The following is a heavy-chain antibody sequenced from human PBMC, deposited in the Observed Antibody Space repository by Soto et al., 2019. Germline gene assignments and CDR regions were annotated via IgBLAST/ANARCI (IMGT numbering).Heavy chain of an antibody. D-gene: IGHD6-19*01. V-gene: IGHV1-8*02. CDR2: MNPNSGNT. CDR3: ARAVAGPLFSDY. Sequence: GASVKVSCKASGGTFSSYTISWVRQAPGQGLEWMGWMNPNSGNTGYAQKFQGRVTMTRDTSTSTVYMELSSLRSEDTAVYYCARAVAGPLFSDYWGQGTLVTVSS. CDR1: GGTFSSYT. J-gene: IGHJ4*02.